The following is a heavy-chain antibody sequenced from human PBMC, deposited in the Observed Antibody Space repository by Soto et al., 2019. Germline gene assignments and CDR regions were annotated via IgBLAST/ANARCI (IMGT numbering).Heavy chain of an antibody. CDR1: GYTFINYY. V-gene: IGHV1-46*01. J-gene: IGHJ4*02. CDR3: ARESDYGDYEFDY. Sequence: ASVKVSCKASGYTFINYYIHWVRQAPGQGLEWMGIFNPTSGSTNYAQKFQGRVTLTMDTSISTAYMELSRLRSDDTAVYYCARESDYGDYEFDYWGQGTLVTVSS. D-gene: IGHD4-17*01. CDR2: FNPTSGST.